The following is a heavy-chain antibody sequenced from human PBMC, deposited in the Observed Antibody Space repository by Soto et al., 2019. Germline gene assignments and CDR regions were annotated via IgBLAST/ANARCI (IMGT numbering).Heavy chain of an antibody. CDR3: AREIRTYYFYDVDV. CDR2: IWHDGSMK. J-gene: IGHJ6*02. CDR1: GFDFKTYG. V-gene: IGHV3-33*01. Sequence: GGSLRLSCKGSGFDFKTYGLHWVRQAPGKGLEWVAVIWHDGSMKYYVESVKGRFTISRDNANNTLSLQMHSLRVDDTAMYYWAREIRTYYFYDVDVWGQGPTITVSS. D-gene: IGHD3-10*01.